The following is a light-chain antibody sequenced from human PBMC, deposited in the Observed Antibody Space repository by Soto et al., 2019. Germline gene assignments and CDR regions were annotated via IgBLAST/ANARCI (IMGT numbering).Light chain of an antibody. Sequence: DVVMTQSPLSLPVTPGEPASISCRSSQSLLYSNGYNYLDWYLQKPGQSPQLLIYLGSNRASGVPERFSGSGSGTDFTLKISRVEAEDVGVYYCMQALQTPGTFGQGPKLEIK. J-gene: IGKJ2*02. CDR1: QSLLYSNGYNY. CDR2: LGS. V-gene: IGKV2-28*01. CDR3: MQALQTPGT.